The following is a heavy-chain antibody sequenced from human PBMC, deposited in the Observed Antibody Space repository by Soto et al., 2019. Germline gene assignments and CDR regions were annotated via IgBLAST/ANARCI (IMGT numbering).Heavy chain of an antibody. CDR2: IYRDGST. V-gene: IGHV4-39*02. CDR1: GGSIASNFFY. J-gene: IGHJ4*02. D-gene: IGHD2-15*01. Sequence: SETLSLTCTVSGGSIASNFFYWGWIRRPPGKGLEWIGSIYRDGSTYYSPSLKSRVSISLDTSNSRFSLKLNSVTAADTAVYFCGKVLIGATRHTDVDSWGQGTLVTVSS. CDR3: GKVLIGATRHTDVDS.